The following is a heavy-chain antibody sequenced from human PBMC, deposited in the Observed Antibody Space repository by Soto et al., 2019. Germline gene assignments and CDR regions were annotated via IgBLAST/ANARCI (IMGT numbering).Heavy chain of an antibody. CDR3: ARSGTTGFNYYYGTAV. V-gene: IGHV6-1*01. J-gene: IGHJ6*02. Sequence: LYSSSAIPVGRVSVYGAAWNWIRPSPSRVLEWLGRTYYRSKWYNDYAVSVKSRITINPDTSKNQFSLQLNSVTPEDTAVYYCARSGTTGFNYYYGTAVRGQGTTVPVSS. D-gene: IGHD1-7*01. CDR1: VGRVSVYGAA. CDR2: TYYRSKWYN.